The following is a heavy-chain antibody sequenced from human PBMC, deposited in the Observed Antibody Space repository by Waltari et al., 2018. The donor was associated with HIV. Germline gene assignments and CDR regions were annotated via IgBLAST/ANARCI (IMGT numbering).Heavy chain of an antibody. CDR3: ARAEYCSSTSCYKSLDY. CDR2: INHSGST. J-gene: IGHJ4*02. CDR1: GGSFSGYY. D-gene: IGHD2-2*02. Sequence: QVQLQQWGAGLLKPSETLSLTCAVDGGSFSGYYWSWIRQPPGKGLEWIGEINHSGSTNYNPSLKSRVTISVDTSKNQFSLKLSSVTAADTAVYYCARAEYCSSTSCYKSLDYWGQGTLVTVSS. V-gene: IGHV4-34*01.